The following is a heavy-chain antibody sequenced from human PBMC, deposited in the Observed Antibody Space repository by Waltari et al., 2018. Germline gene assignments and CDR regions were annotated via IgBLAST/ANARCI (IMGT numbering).Heavy chain of an antibody. V-gene: IGHV4-34*01. CDR3: ARYGEVPPNYFFDY. J-gene: IGHJ4*01. CDR2: IHYSGST. Sequence: QVQLHQWGAGQLKPSETLSLTCAVSGESFLGYFWGWIRQSPGKGLGWVGAIHYSGSTNYTPTRASRLSLSVDTTKKQFSLRLTSVTAADAALYFCARYGEVPPNYFFDYWGQGTLVTVSS. D-gene: IGHD2-21*01. CDR1: GESFLGYF.